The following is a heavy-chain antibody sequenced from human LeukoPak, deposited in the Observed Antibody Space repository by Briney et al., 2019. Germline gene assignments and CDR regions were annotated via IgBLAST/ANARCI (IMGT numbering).Heavy chain of an antibody. CDR2: ISAYNGNT. CDR3: ARSHYYYYYMDV. CDR1: GYTFTSYG. Sequence: ASVKFSCKASGYTFTSYGISWVRQAPGQGLEWMGWISAYNGNTNYAQKLQGRVTMTTDTSTSTAYMELRSLRSDDTAVYYCARSHYYYYYMDVWGKGTTVTVSS. V-gene: IGHV1-18*01. J-gene: IGHJ6*03.